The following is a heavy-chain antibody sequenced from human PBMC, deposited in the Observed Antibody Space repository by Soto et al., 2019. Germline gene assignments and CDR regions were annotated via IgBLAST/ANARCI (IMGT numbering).Heavy chain of an antibody. CDR3: ARNGYSSSSGFYYYGMDV. V-gene: IGHV3-7*03. D-gene: IGHD6-6*01. Sequence: GGSLRLSCAASGFTFSSYWMSWVRQAPGKGLEWVANIKQDGSEKYYVDSVKGRFTISRDNAKNSLYLQMNSLRAEDTAVYYCARNGYSSSSGFYYYGMDVWGQGTTVTVSS. CDR2: IKQDGSEK. CDR1: GFTFSSYW. J-gene: IGHJ6*02.